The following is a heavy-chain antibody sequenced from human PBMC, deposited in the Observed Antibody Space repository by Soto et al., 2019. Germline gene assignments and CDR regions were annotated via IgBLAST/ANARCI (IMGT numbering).Heavy chain of an antibody. J-gene: IGHJ6*02. CDR1: GFTFSTYN. CDR3: ARVRAALCMDV. V-gene: IGHV3-21*01. CDR2: ISSRSTSI. Sequence: VQLVESGGGLVNPGESLRLSCVGSGFTFSTYNMNWVRQAPGKGLEWVSSISSRSTSIDYADSVKGRFTISRDNAKNSLSLQMKGLRAEDTAVYYCARVRAALCMDVWGQGTTVAVSS. D-gene: IGHD2-15*01.